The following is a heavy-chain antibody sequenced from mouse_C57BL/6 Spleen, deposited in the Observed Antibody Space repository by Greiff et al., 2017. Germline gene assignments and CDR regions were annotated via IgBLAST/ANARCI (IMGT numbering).Heavy chain of an antibody. CDR3: ARESYGRSFDD. J-gene: IGHJ2*01. CDR1: GYSFTSGYY. Sequence: VQLQQSGPGLVKPSPSLTLSCSVTGYSFTSGYYWNWIRQFPGNKLEWMGYISYDGSNNYNPSLKNRISITRDPSKNHFFLKLNYVTTEDTATYYCARESYGRSFDDWGQGTTLTVSS. V-gene: IGHV3-6*01. CDR2: ISYDGSN. D-gene: IGHD1-1*01.